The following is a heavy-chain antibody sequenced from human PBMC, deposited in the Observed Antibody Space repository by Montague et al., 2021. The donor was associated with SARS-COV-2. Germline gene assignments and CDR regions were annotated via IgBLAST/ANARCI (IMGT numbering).Heavy chain of an antibody. CDR2: FFYSGST. D-gene: IGHD6-13*01. CDR3: VRPQQQLAFDY. V-gene: IGHV4-39*01. CDR1: GGSLSSSSYF. Sequence: SXTLSLTCTVSGGSLSSSSYFWGWIRQPPGKGLEWVGSFFYSGSTYYNPSLKSRVTISVDTSKNQFSLKLSSVTAADTAVYYCVRPQQQLAFDYWGQGTLVTVSS. J-gene: IGHJ4*02.